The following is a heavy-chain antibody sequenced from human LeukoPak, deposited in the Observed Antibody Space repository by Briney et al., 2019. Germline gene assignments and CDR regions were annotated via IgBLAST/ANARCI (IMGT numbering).Heavy chain of an antibody. J-gene: IGHJ6*04. V-gene: IGHV3-15*01. D-gene: IGHD2-2*01. CDR1: GFTFSNAW. Sequence: GGSLRLSCAASGFTFSNAWMSWVRQAPGKGLEWLGRIKSKTDGGTTDYAAPVKGRFTISRDDSKNTLYLQMNSLKNEDTAVYYCTTDTLGYCSSTSCYGSYYYYYYGMDVWGKGTTVTVSS. CDR3: TTDTLGYCSSTSCYGSYYYYYYGMDV. CDR2: IKSKTDGGTT.